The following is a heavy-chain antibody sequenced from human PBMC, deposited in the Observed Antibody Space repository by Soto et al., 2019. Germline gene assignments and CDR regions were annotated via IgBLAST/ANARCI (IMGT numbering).Heavy chain of an antibody. CDR2: ISPDGGRT. CDR3: ATRDPGHY. Sequence: ASVNVSCKASGYTFTTYYMHWVRQAPGQGLEVMGIISPDGGRTSYAQKFQGRVTMTRXXXXTXIXIXLXXXRSEDTAVYYCATRDPGHYWGQGTLVTVSS. V-gene: IGHV1-46*01. CDR1: GYTFTTYY. J-gene: IGHJ4*02.